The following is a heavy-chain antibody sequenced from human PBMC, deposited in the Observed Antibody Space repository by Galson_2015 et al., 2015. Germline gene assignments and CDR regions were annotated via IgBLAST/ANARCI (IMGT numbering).Heavy chain of an antibody. D-gene: IGHD3-3*01. CDR2: IGASGSYI. J-gene: IGHJ4*02. Sequence: NWVRQAPGKGLEWVSSIGASGSYINYADSVKGRVTISVGKSKQQFSLRLNSVTAADTAVYYCARCPIIGGFDYWGRGILVTVSS. CDR3: ARCPIIGGFDY. V-gene: IGHV3-21*04.